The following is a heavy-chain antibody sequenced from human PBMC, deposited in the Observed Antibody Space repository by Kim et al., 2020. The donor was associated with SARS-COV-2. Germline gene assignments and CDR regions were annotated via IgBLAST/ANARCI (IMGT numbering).Heavy chain of an antibody. Sequence: ASVKVSCKAPEYSFIGYYIHWVRQAPGQGPEWMGWSNTNSGDTKYAQKFQGRVTMTRDTSISTAYLELSRLRSDDTAMYYCAKSYGQRNYFFDSWGPGT. D-gene: IGHD5-18*01. J-gene: IGHJ4*02. CDR1: EYSFIGYY. CDR3: AKSYGQRNYFFDS. V-gene: IGHV1-2*02. CDR2: SNTNSGDT.